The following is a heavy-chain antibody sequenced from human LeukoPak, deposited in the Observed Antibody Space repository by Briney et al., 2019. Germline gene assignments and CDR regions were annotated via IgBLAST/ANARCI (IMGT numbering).Heavy chain of an antibody. D-gene: IGHD3-22*01. CDR3: AKDQVWIVVGSFDY. J-gene: IGHJ4*02. CDR2: INWNGGIT. Sequence: PGGSLRLSCAASGFTFDDYGMSWVRQAPGKGLEWVSGINWNGGITGYADSVKGRFTISRDNAKNSLYLQMTSLRAEDTAVYYCAKDQVWIVVGSFDYWGQGTLVTVSS. V-gene: IGHV3-20*04. CDR1: GFTFDDYG.